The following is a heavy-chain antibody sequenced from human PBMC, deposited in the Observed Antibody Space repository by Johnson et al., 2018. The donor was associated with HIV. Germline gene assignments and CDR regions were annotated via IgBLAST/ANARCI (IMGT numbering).Heavy chain of an antibody. V-gene: IGHV3-30-3*01. CDR1: GFTFSSYA. J-gene: IGHJ3*02. CDR2: ISYDGSNK. CDR3: AREGRRDAFDI. Sequence: QVQLVESGGGLVQPGGSLRLSCAASGFTFSSYAMSWVRQAPGKGLEWVAVISYDGSNKYYADSVKGRFTISRDNSKNTLYLQMNSLRAEDTAVYYCAREGRRDAFDIWGQGTMVTVSS.